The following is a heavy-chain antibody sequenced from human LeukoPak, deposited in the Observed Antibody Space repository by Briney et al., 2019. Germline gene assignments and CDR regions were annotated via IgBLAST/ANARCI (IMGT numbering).Heavy chain of an antibody. CDR3: ATHSSSYSYFDY. J-gene: IGHJ4*02. D-gene: IGHD3-22*01. CDR2: IYYSGST. V-gene: IGHV4-30-4*01. CDR1: GGSISSGDYY. Sequence: SETLSPTCIVSGGSISSGDYYWSWIRQPPGKGLEWIGCIYYSGSTYYNPSLKSRITMSVDTSKNQFSLKLSSVTAADTAVYYCATHSSSYSYFDYWGQGTLVTVSS.